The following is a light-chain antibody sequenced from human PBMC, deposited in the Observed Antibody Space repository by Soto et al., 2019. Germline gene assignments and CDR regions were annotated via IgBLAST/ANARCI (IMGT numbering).Light chain of an antibody. V-gene: IGLV2-14*01. Sequence: QSVLTQAASVSGSPGQSITISCTGTSSDVGGYNYVSWYQQHPGKAPKLMIYDVSNRPSGVSNRFSGSKSGNTASLTISGLQAEDEADYYCSSYTRSSFYVFGTGTKVTVL. CDR2: DVS. CDR3: SSYTRSSFYV. CDR1: SSDVGGYNY. J-gene: IGLJ1*01.